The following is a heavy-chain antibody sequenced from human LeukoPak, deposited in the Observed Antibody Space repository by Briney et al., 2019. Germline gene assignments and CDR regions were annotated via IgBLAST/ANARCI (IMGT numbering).Heavy chain of an antibody. J-gene: IGHJ5*02. D-gene: IGHD5-12*01. Sequence: SGPTLVKPTQTLTLTCTFSGFSLSTSGVGVGWIRQPPGKALEWLALIYWNDDKRYGPSLKSRLTISKDTSKNQVVLTMTNMDPVDTATYYCARSYSDYDYFNNWFDPWGQGTLVTVSS. V-gene: IGHV2-5*01. CDR3: ARSYSDYDYFNNWFDP. CDR2: IYWNDDK. CDR1: GFSLSTSGVG.